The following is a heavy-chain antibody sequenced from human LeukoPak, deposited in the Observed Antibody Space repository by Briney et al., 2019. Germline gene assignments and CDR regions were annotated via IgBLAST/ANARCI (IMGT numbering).Heavy chain of an antibody. D-gene: IGHD2/OR15-2a*01. CDR2: IYYSGST. CDR3: ASSNSVVGYFQH. J-gene: IGHJ1*01. V-gene: IGHV4-30-4*08. CDR1: GGSISSGDYY. Sequence: SQTLSLTCTVSGGSISSGDYYWSWIRQPPGKGLEWIGYIYYSGSTYYNPSLKSRVTISVDTSKNQFSLKLSPVTAADTAVYYCASSNSVVGYFQHWGQGTLVTVSS.